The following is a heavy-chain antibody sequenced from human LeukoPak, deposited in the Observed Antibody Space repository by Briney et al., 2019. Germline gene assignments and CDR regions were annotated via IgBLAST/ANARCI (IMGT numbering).Heavy chain of an antibody. J-gene: IGHJ6*02. CDR2: ISYNGSNK. Sequence: PGGSLRLSCAASGFTFSSYGMHWVRQAPGKGLEWVAVISYNGSNKYYADTVKGRFTISRDNSKNPLYLQMNSLRAEDTAVYYCAKPLHVKNCIGACYYGVDVWGQGTTVTVSS. D-gene: IGHD6-25*01. CDR1: GFTFSSYG. V-gene: IGHV3-30*18. CDR3: AKPLHVKNCIGACYYGVDV.